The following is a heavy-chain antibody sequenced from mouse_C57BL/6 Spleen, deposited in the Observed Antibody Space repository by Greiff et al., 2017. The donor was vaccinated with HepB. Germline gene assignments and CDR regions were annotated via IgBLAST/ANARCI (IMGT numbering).Heavy chain of an antibody. J-gene: IGHJ1*01. Sequence: QVKLKQSGAELVKPGASVKISCKASGYAFSSYWMNWVKQSPGKGLEWIGQIYPGDGDTNYNGKFKGKATLTAYKSSSTAYMQLSSLTSEDSAVYFCASYYGCSYGYFAVWGPGTTVTVSS. CDR1: GYAFSSYW. V-gene: IGHV1-80*01. CDR3: ASYYGCSYGYFAV. CDR2: IYPGDGDT. D-gene: IGHD1-1*01.